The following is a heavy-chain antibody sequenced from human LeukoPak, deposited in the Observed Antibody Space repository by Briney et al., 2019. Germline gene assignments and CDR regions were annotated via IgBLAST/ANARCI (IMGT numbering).Heavy chain of an antibody. V-gene: IGHV3-73*01. J-gene: IGHJ4*02. CDR1: GFTFSGPA. CDR3: TTKYYYDSSGYLPFDY. CDR2: IRSKANSYAT. Sequence: PGGSLRLSCAASGFTFSGPAMHWVRQASGKGLEWVGRIRSKANSYATAYAASVKGRFTISRDDSKNTAYLQMNSLKTEDTAVYYCTTKYYYDSSGYLPFDYWGQGTLVTVSS. D-gene: IGHD3-22*01.